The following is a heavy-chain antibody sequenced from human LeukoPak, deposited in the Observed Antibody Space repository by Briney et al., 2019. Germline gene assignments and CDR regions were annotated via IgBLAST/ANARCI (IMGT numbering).Heavy chain of an antibody. D-gene: IGHD3/OR15-3a*01. J-gene: IGHJ4*02. CDR1: GGSISSSSYY. Sequence: ASETLSLTCTVSGGSISSSSYYWGWIRQPPGKGLEWIGSIYYSGSTYYNPSLKSRVTISVDTSKNQFSLKLSSVTAADTAVYYCARVDAPFDYWGQGTLVTVSS. CDR2: IYYSGST. V-gene: IGHV4-39*07. CDR3: ARVDAPFDY.